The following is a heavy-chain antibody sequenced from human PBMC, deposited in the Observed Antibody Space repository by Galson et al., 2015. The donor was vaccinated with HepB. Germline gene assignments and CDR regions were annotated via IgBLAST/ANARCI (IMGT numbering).Heavy chain of an antibody. V-gene: IGHV1-24*01. J-gene: IGHJ3*02. CDR2: FDPEDGET. Sequence: SVKVSCKVSGYTLTELSMHWVRQAPGKGLEWMGGFDPEDGETIYAQKFQGRVTMTEDTSTDTAYMELSSLRSEDTAVYYCATAVPGAMIVVVTDAFDIWGQGTMVTVSS. D-gene: IGHD3-22*01. CDR3: ATAVPGAMIVVVTDAFDI. CDR1: GYTLTELS.